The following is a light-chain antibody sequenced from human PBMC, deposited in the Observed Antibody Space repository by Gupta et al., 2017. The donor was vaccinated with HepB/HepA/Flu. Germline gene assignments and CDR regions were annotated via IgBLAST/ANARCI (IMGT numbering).Light chain of an antibody. J-gene: IGKJ4*01. Sequence: IVMTQSPDSLAVSLGERATINCKSSQNILLSSHNKKYLAWYQQKAGRPPKLLIYWASTRESGVPDRFSGSESGRDFSLTIISMLAQDVAVYHCCQEYDPAFTFGGGTKVEIK. CDR1: QNILLSSHNKKY. CDR2: WAS. V-gene: IGKV4-1*01. CDR3: CQEYDPAFT.